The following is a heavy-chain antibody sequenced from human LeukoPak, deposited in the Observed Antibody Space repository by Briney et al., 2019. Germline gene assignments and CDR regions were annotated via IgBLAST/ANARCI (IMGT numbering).Heavy chain of an antibody. Sequence: SETLSLTCTVSGDSISGYYWSWIRQPPGKGLEWIGYVYYTGSANYNPSLKSRVTVSVDTSKNQFSLNLRSVTAADTAVYYCARHGESSFGELTSEDYWGQGTLVTVSS. D-gene: IGHD3-10*01. CDR2: VYYTGSA. V-gene: IGHV4-59*08. CDR1: GDSISGYY. J-gene: IGHJ4*02. CDR3: ARHGESSFGELTSEDY.